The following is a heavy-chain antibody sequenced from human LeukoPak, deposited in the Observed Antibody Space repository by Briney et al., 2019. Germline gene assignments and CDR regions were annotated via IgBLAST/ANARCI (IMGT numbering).Heavy chain of an antibody. CDR3: ARERLPAATHFDY. J-gene: IGHJ4*02. D-gene: IGHD6-25*01. CDR1: GGSISSGGYP. CDR2: IYHSGST. Sequence: PSETLSLTCAVSGGSISSGGYPWSWIRQPPGKGLEWIGYIYHSGSTYYNPSLKSRVTISVDRSKNQFSLKLNSVTAADTAVYYCARERLPAATHFDYWGQGIQVTVPS. V-gene: IGHV4-30-2*01.